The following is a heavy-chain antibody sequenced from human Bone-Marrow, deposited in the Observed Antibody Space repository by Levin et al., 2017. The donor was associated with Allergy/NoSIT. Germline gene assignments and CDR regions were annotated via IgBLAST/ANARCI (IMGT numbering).Heavy chain of an antibody. V-gene: IGHV3-23*01. CDR1: GFTFSSYA. J-gene: IGHJ4*02. CDR2: ISGSGGST. CDR3: AKDIMSGRLVFFLGFDY. D-gene: IGHD2-8*02. Sequence: SCAASGFTFSSYAMSWVRQAPGKGLEWVSAISGSGGSTYYADSVKGRFTISRDNSKNTLYLQMNSLRAEDTAVYYCAKDIMSGRLVFFLGFDYWGQGTLVTVSS.